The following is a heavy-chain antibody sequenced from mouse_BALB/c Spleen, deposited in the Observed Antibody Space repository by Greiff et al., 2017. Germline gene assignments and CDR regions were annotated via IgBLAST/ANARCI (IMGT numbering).Heavy chain of an antibody. V-gene: IGHV14-3*02. J-gene: IGHJ1*01. D-gene: IGHD1-1*01. CDR1: GFNIKDTY. CDR3: ARWYYVSSYWYFDV. CDR2: IDPANGNT. Sequence: EVQLQQSGAELVKPGASVKLSCTASGFNIKDTYMHWVKQRPEQGLEWIGRIDPANGNTKYDPKFQGKATIKADTSSNTAYLQLSSLTSEDTAVYYCARWYYVSSYWYFDVWGAGTTVTVSS.